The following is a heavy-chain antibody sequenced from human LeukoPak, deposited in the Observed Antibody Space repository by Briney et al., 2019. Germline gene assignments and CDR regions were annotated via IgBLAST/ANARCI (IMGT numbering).Heavy chain of an antibody. CDR3: AHSRDYDFWSGYYGWFDP. CDR2: LSWDDYK. J-gene: IGHJ5*02. D-gene: IGHD3-3*01. Sequence: ESGPTLVKPTQTLTLTCTFSGFSVSTCGVGVGWIRQPPGKALEWLALLSWDDYKRYSPSLKSTLTTTKATSKNHVVLTMTNMDPVDTATYYCAHSRDYDFWSGYYGWFDPWGQGTLVTVSS. CDR1: GFSVSTCGVG. V-gene: IGHV2-5*02.